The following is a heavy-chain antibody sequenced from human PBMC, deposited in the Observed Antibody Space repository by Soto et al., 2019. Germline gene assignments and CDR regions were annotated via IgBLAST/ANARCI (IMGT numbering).Heavy chain of an antibody. CDR3: VKDKMPTAMVTSPMDV. V-gene: IGHV3-64D*08. J-gene: IGHJ6*02. Sequence: GGSLRLSCSASGLTFSSYAMHWVRQAPGKGLEYVSAISSNGGSTYYADSVKGRFTISRDNSKNTLYLQMSSLRAEDTAVYYCVKDKMPTAMVTSPMDVWGQGTTVTVSS. CDR2: ISSNGGST. CDR1: GLTFSSYA. D-gene: IGHD5-18*01.